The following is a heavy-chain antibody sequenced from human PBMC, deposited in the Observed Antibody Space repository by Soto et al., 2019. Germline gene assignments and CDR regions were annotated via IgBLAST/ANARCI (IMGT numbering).Heavy chain of an antibody. J-gene: IGHJ1*01. CDR2: IHSSGSI. CDR1: GGSISSDDYY. D-gene: IGHD3-22*01. V-gene: IGHV4-30-4*01. CDR3: ARDLDGLHDDTSGPFPRPG. Sequence: SETLSLTCTVSGGSISSDDYYWRWIRQAPGRGLEWIGYIHSSGSIYYNPSLKSRATMSIATAGNQFSLKVSSVTVADTAVYYCARDLDGLHDDTSGPFPRPGWGQGTLVTVSS.